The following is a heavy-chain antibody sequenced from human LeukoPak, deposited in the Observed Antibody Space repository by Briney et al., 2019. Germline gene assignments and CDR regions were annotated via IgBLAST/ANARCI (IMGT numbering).Heavy chain of an antibody. CDR1: GFTFSTYS. CDR2: ISGSGRHI. J-gene: IGHJ3*02. Sequence: GGSLRLSCAASGFTFSTYSMNWVRQAPGKGLEWVSSISGSGRHIYYADSVKGRFTISRDNAKNSLYLQMISLRAEDTAVYYCARGIVVGATAGEGFDIWGQGTMVTVSS. D-gene: IGHD1-26*01. V-gene: IGHV3-21*01. CDR3: ARGIVVGATAGEGFDI.